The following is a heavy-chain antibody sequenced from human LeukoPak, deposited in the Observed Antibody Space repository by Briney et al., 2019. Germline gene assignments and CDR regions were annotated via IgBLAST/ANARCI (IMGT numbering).Heavy chain of an antibody. Sequence: SETLSLTCIVSGGSISSGGYYWSWIRQHPGKGLEWIGYIYYSGSTYYNPSLKSRVTISVDTSKNQFSLKLSSVTAADTAVYYCARDTAAATVDYWGQGTQVTVSS. CDR2: IYYSGST. J-gene: IGHJ4*02. D-gene: IGHD6-13*01. V-gene: IGHV4-31*03. CDR3: ARDTAAATVDY. CDR1: GGSISSGGYY.